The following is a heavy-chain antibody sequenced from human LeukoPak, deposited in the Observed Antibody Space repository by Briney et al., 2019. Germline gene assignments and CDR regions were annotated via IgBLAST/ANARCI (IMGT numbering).Heavy chain of an antibody. V-gene: IGHV1-24*01. D-gene: IGHD2-2*01. CDR1: GYTLTELS. Sequence: ASAKVSCKVSGYTLTELSMHWVRQAPGKGLEWMGGFDPEDGETIYAQKFQGRVTMTEDTSTDTAYMELSSLRSEDTAVYYCATGPPSQYCSSTSCYYNYFDYWGQGTLVTVSS. CDR3: ATGPPSQYCSSTSCYYNYFDY. CDR2: FDPEDGET. J-gene: IGHJ4*02.